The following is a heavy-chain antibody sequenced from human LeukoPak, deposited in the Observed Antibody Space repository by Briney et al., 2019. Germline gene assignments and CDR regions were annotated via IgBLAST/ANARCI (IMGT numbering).Heavy chain of an antibody. Sequence: GRSLSLSCAASGFTVSSNYMSWVGQAAGQELEWVSVIYSCGSTYYADPVKGRFTISRHNTKNTLYLQMNSLRAEDTAVYYCARVWVVPAADWFDPWGQGTLVTVSS. CDR3: ARVWVVPAADWFDP. J-gene: IGHJ5*02. CDR2: IYSCGST. D-gene: IGHD2-2*01. V-gene: IGHV3-53*04. CDR1: GFTVSSNY.